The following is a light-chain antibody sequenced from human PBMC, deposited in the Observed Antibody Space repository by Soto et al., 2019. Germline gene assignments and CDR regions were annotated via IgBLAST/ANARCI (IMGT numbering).Light chain of an antibody. J-gene: IGKJ2*01. CDR3: QQYNSYSGT. V-gene: IGKV1-5*03. Sequence: DIQMTQSPSNLSASVGDRVTITCRASQSISSWLAWYQQKPGKAPNLLIYKASSLESGVPSRFSGSGSGTEFTLTISSLQPDDFATYYCQQYNSYSGTFGQGTKLEIK. CDR2: KAS. CDR1: QSISSW.